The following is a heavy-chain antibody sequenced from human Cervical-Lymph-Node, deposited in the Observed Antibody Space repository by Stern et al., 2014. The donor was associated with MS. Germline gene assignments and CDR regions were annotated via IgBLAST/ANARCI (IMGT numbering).Heavy chain of an antibody. V-gene: IGHV4-59*01. CDR1: GASMSSYY. CDR2: VYYSGTI. D-gene: IGHD1/OR15-1a*01. Sequence: QVQLQESGPGLVKPSETLSLSCTVSGASMSSYYLTWIRQPPGKGLEWIGYVYYSGTINYNPSLKSRVTMSVDTSRKQFSLRLNSVTAADTAVYYCANNRDVSWFDPWGQGTLVTVSS. J-gene: IGHJ5*02. CDR3: ANNRDVSWFDP.